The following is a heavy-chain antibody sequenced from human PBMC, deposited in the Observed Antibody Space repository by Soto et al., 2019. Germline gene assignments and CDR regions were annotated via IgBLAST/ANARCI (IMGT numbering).Heavy chain of an antibody. CDR3: AKDGSGIPLDV. Sequence: EVQLLEFGGGLVQPGGSLRLSCAASEFTFSNFVMNWVRQAPGQRLEWVSTISGSDGATYYADSVKGRFTISRDNSKNTLYLQMNSLRGDDTAIYYCAKDGSGIPLDVWGQGTAVTVSS. CDR2: ISGSDGAT. J-gene: IGHJ6*02. CDR1: EFTFSNFV. D-gene: IGHD3-10*01. V-gene: IGHV3-23*01.